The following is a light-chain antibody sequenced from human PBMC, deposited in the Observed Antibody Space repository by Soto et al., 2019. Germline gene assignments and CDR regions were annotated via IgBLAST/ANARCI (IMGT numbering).Light chain of an antibody. V-gene: IGKV1-5*03. CDR1: QSIDSW. J-gene: IGKJ2*01. CDR3: QQYHYFPYT. CDR2: KAS. Sequence: DVQMTQSPSTLSASVRDRVTITCRASQSIDSWLAWYQQKQGKAPKLLIYKASSLEIGVPSRFSGSGSGTEFTLTVSSLQPDDFATYYCQQYHYFPYTFGQGTNLEIK.